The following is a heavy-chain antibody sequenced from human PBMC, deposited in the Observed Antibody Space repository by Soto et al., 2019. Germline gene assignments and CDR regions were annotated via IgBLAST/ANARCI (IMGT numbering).Heavy chain of an antibody. CDR2: IHPSGST. CDR1: VGSLRDYY. J-gene: IGHJ6*02. D-gene: IGHD1-1*01. V-gene: IGHV4-34*01. CDR3: ARGRDEYKLGNV. Sequence: SETLSCTGAVSVGSLRDYYWPWIRQSPGKGLEWIGEIHPSGSTYYNPSLRSRVTISVDTSKNQFSLKLTSLTAADTAIYYCARGRDEYKLGNVWGHGTTVSVSS.